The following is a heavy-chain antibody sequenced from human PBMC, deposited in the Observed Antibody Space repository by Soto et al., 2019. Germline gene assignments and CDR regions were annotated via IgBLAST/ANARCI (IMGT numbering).Heavy chain of an antibody. J-gene: IGHJ4*02. CDR3: ARGLEEFDY. CDR1: GGSFSGYY. D-gene: IGHD1-1*01. CDR2: INHSGST. Sequence: SETLSLTCAVYGGSFSGYYWSWIRQPPGKGLEWIGEINHSGSTNYNPSLKSRVTISVDTSKNQFSLKLSSVTAADTAVYYCARGLEEFDYWGQGTLVTVSS. V-gene: IGHV4-34*01.